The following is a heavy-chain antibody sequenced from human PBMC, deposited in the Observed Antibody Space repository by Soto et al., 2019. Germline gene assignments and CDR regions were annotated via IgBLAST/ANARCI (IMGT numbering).Heavy chain of an antibody. Sequence: EVQLVESGGGLVQPGRSLRLSCAASGFTFDDYAMHWVRQAPGKGLVWVSGINWNSGSIGYADSVKGRFTISRDNAKNCLYLQMNSLRTEDTALYYCAKEKGFGGVRKGMDVWGQGTTVTVSS. D-gene: IGHD3-16*01. J-gene: IGHJ6*02. CDR2: INWNSGSI. V-gene: IGHV3-9*01. CDR3: AKEKGFGGVRKGMDV. CDR1: GFTFDDYA.